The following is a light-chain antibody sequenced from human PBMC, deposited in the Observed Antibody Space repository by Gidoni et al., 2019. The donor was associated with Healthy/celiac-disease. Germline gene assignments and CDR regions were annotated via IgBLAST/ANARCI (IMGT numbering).Light chain of an antibody. J-gene: IGLJ1*01. CDR3: NSRDSSGNHHV. CDR2: GKN. V-gene: IGLV3-19*01. Sequence: SSELTQDPAVSVALGQTVRLTCQGDSLRSYYASWYQQKPGQAPVLVIYGKNNRPSGIPDRFSGSSSGNTASLTITGAQAEDEADYYCNSRDSSGNHHVFGTGTKVTVL. CDR1: SLRSYY.